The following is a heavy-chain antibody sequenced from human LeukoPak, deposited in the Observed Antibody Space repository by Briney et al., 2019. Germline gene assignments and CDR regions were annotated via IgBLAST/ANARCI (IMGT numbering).Heavy chain of an antibody. J-gene: IGHJ5*02. CDR2: ISHSGST. Sequence: SETLSLTCAVYGGSFSGYYWSWIRQPPGKGLEWIGEISHSGSTNYNPSLKSRVTISVDTSKNQFSLKLSSVTAADTAVYYCARGIPDCSGGSCYSFQGWFDPWGQGTLVTISS. D-gene: IGHD2-15*01. CDR1: GGSFSGYY. V-gene: IGHV4-34*01. CDR3: ARGIPDCSGGSCYSFQGWFDP.